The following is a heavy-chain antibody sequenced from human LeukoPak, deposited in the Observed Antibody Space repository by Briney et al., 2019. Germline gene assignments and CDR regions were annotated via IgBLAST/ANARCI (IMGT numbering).Heavy chain of an antibody. CDR2: INPSGGST. D-gene: IGHD1-26*01. J-gene: IGHJ6*03. V-gene: IGHV1-46*01. Sequence: ASVKVSCKASGYTFTSYYMHWVRQAPGQGLEWMGIINPSGGSTSYAQKFQGRVTMTRDMSTSTVYMELSSLRSEDTAVYYCARDFKWELLPAPSPRGYMDVWGKGTTVTVSS. CDR1: GYTFTSYY. CDR3: ARDFKWELLPAPSPRGYMDV.